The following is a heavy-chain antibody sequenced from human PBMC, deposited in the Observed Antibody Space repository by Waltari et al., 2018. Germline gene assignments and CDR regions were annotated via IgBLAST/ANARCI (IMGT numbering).Heavy chain of an antibody. CDR3: ARLGPKYSSSWYENWFDP. Sequence: EVQLVQSGAEVKKPGESLKISCKGSGYSFTSYWIGWVRQMPGKGLEWMGIIYPGDSDTRYSPSFQGQVTISADKSISTAYLQWSSLKASDTAMYYCARLGPKYSSSWYENWFDPWGQGTLVTVSS. CDR1: GYSFTSYW. V-gene: IGHV5-51*01. D-gene: IGHD6-13*01. CDR2: IYPGDSDT. J-gene: IGHJ5*02.